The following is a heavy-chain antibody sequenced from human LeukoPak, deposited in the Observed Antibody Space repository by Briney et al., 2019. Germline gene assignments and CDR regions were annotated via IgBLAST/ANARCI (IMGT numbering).Heavy chain of an antibody. CDR1: GGSISSSGYY. D-gene: IGHD1-26*01. V-gene: IGHV4-39*02. J-gene: IGHJ4*02. CDR2: IYYSGSGST. CDR3: ARERVGGGGYYFDS. Sequence: SGTLALTCTVSGGSISSSGYYWGWIRQPPGKGLEWIGSIYYSGSGSTKYNPSLKSRVTTSVDTSKNQFSLKLSSVTATDTAVYYCARERVGGGGYYFDSWGQGTLVTVSS.